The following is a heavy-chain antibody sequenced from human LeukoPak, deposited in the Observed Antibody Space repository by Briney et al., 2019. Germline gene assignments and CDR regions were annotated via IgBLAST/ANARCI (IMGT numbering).Heavy chain of an antibody. CDR2: ISAYNGNT. CDR1: GYTFTSYG. Sequence: ASVKVSCKASGYTFTSYGISWVRQAPGQGLEWMGWISAYNGNTNYAQKLQGRVTMTTDTSTSTVYMELSSLRSEDTAVYYCAKENLRYFDYWGQGTLVTVSS. J-gene: IGHJ4*02. V-gene: IGHV1-18*01. D-gene: IGHD3-16*01. CDR3: AKENLRYFDY.